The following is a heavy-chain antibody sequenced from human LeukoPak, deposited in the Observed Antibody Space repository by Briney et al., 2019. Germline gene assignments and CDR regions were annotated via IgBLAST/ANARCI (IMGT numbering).Heavy chain of an antibody. J-gene: IGHJ1*01. CDR1: GYSFTGYW. V-gene: IGHV5-51*01. CDR2: IYPGDSDT. CDR3: ARQAVPVAKYFQY. Sequence: GESLKISCEGSGYSFTGYWVGWVRQMPGKGLEWMGIIYPGDSDTRYSPSFQGQVTISADKSISTAYLQWSSLKASDTAMYYCARQAVPVAKYFQYWGQGTLVTVSS. D-gene: IGHD2-2*01.